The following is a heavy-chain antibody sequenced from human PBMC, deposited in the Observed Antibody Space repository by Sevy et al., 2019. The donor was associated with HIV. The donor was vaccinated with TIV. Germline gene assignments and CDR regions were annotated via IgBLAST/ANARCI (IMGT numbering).Heavy chain of an antibody. CDR2: IIPIFGTA. V-gene: IGHV1-69*13. Sequence: ASVKVSCKASGGTFSSYAISWVRQAPGQGLEWMGGIIPIFGTANYAQKFQGRVTITADESTSTAYMELGSLRSEDTAVYYCARYDSSGYLPFHFDYWGQGTLVTVSS. D-gene: IGHD3-22*01. CDR1: GGTFSSYA. J-gene: IGHJ4*02. CDR3: ARYDSSGYLPFHFDY.